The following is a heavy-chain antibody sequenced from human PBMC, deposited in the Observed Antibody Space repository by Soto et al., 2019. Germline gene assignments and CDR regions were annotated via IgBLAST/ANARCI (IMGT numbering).Heavy chain of an antibody. CDR2: IKQDGTEK. Sequence: PGVSLRLSCAASGFTFSRYWMNWVRQAPGKGLEWVANIKQDGTEKNYVDSVKGRFTISRDNARNSLYLQMDSLRAEDTAVYFCARGDTPMITGMDSFDIWGQGTMVTVSS. D-gene: IGHD5-18*01. J-gene: IGHJ3*02. V-gene: IGHV3-7*01. CDR3: ARGDTPMITGMDSFDI. CDR1: GFTFSRYW.